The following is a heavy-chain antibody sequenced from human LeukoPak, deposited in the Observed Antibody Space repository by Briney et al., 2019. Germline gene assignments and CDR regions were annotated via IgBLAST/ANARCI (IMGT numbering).Heavy chain of an antibody. D-gene: IGHD5-24*01. CDR2: VYYKGND. J-gene: IGHJ4*02. V-gene: IGHV4-39*01. CDR1: GGPVSSGDYY. Sequence: SGTLSLTCTVSGGPVSSGDYYWAWIRQPPGKGLDWVGSVYYKGNDYHNPSLDGRLSISVDTSKDQFSLELRSMTAADTAVYYCARTITGSQFDFWGPGTLVTVSS. CDR3: ARTITGSQFDF.